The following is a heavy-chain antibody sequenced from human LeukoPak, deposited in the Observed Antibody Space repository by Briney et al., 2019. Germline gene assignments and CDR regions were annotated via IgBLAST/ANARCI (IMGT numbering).Heavy chain of an antibody. V-gene: IGHV1-46*01. Sequence: ASVKVSCKAFGYTFTNNFMHWVRQAPGQRPEWMGLVSPTGGFTAYAQKFQGRVTMTRDTSISTAYMELSRLRSDDTAVYYCASSSINSSGWYDFDYWGQGTLVTVSS. J-gene: IGHJ4*02. CDR2: VSPTGGFT. D-gene: IGHD6-19*01. CDR1: GYTFTNNF. CDR3: ASSSINSSGWYDFDY.